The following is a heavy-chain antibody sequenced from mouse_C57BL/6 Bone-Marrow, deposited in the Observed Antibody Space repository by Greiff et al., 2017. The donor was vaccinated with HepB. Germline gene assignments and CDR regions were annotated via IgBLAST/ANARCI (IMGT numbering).Heavy chain of an antibody. D-gene: IGHD2-3*01. CDR1: GFNIKNTN. CDR2: IDPANGNT. CDR3: ARYDGYSWYFDV. Sequence: VQLQQSVAELVRPGASVKLSCTASGFNIKNTNMHWVKQRPEQGLEWIGRIDPANGNTKYAPKFQGKATITSDKSSNTSYLQLSSLTSEDTAIFYCARYDGYSWYFDVWGTGTTVTVSS. V-gene: IGHV14-3*01. J-gene: IGHJ1*03.